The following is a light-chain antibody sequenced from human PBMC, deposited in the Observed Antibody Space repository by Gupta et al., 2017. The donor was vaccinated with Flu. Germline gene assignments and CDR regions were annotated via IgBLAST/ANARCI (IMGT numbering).Light chain of an antibody. CDR2: EVS. CDR3: SSYTSSDTVV. J-gene: IGLJ2*01. Sequence: QSAQTQPASVSGSPGQSITISCSGSSSDVGYNYVSWFQQYPGKAPRLMIYEVSNRPSGVSNRFSGSKSGNTASLTISGLRAEDEADYYCSSYTSSDTVVFGGGTKLTVL. CDR1: SSDVGYNY. V-gene: IGLV2-14*01.